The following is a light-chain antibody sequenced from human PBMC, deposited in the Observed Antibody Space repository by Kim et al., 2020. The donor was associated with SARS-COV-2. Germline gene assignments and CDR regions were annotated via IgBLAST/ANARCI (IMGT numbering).Light chain of an antibody. CDR2: LNRDGNY. CDR3: QTWGPGIRV. Sequence: VKLTCARSMGHSGYAMGWHRQQGAMSRRYLMKLNRDGNYRKGDGIPDRFSGSSSGAERYLSVSSLQSGDEADYYCQTWGPGIRVFGGGTQLTVL. V-gene: IGLV4-69*01. J-gene: IGLJ3*02. CDR1: MGHSGYA.